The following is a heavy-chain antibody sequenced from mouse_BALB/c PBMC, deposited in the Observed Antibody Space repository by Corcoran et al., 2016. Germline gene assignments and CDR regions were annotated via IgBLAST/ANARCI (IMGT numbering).Heavy chain of an antibody. D-gene: IGHD2-4*01. V-gene: IGHV9-4*02. CDR3: ARQRVYDYDGFAY. J-gene: IGHJ3*01. CDR1: GYTFTTAG. Sequence: QIQLVQSGPELKKPGETVRISCKASGYTFTTAGMQWVQKMPGKGLKWIGWINTHSGVPKYAEDFKGRFAFSLETSASTAYLQISNLKNEDTATYFCARQRVYDYDGFAYWGQVTLVTVSA. CDR2: INTHSGVP.